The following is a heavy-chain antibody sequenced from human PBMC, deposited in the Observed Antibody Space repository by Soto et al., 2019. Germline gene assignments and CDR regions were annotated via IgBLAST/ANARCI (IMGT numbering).Heavy chain of an antibody. J-gene: IGHJ4*02. D-gene: IGHD3-10*01. CDR1: GGSINSYW. Sequence: LSLTCSVSGGSINSYWWSWIRQPAGKGLEWIGRVYSSGTTDYNPSLNSRATMSVETSKNQFSLKLSSVTAADTAVYYCARDIGSYAYGEGYWGQGIQVTVSS. CDR2: VYSSGTT. CDR3: ARDIGSYAYGEGY. V-gene: IGHV4-4*07.